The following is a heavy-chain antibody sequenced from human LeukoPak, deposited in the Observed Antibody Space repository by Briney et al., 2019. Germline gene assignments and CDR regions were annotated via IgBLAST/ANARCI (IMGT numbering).Heavy chain of an antibody. D-gene: IGHD3-22*01. V-gene: IGHV4-4*07. CDR2: ISTRGSA. J-gene: IGHJ4*02. Sequence: PSETLSLTCSVSGGSISSFYWSWVRQPAGKGLEWIGRISTRGSADYNPSLKSRVTLSVDTSKNQFSLKLSSVTAADTAMYYCASDSFYDSGGYFYYWGQGTLVTVSS. CDR3: ASDSFYDSGGYFYY. CDR1: GGSISSFY.